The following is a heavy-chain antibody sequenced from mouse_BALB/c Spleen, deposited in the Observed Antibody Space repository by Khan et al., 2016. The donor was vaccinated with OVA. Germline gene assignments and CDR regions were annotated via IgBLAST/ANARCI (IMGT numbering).Heavy chain of an antibody. CDR3: ARENYYGRGCYAMDY. Sequence: DLVKPGASVKLSCKASGYTFTSYWINWIKQRPGQGLEWIGRIGPGSSNAYYNDMFKGKATLTVDTSSNTAYIQLSSLSSEDSAGYFCARENYYGRGCYAMDYWGQGVSVTVSA. CDR1: GYTFTSYW. D-gene: IGHD1-1*01. J-gene: IGHJ4*01. V-gene: IGHV1S41*01. CDR2: IGPGSSNA.